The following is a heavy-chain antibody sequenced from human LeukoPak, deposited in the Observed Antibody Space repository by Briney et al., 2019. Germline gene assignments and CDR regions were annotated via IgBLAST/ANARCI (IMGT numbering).Heavy chain of an antibody. D-gene: IGHD3-10*01. V-gene: IGHV3-30-3*02. CDR1: GFTFSGYP. Sequence: PGGSLRLSCAASGFTFSGYPIHWVRQAPGKGLEWVAVISYDGSNKYYADSVKGRFTISRDNSKNTLYLQMNSLRAEDTAVYYCAKEGYITMVRGVIITDYFDCWGQGTLVTVSS. CDR3: AKEGYITMVRGVIITDYFDC. CDR2: ISYDGSNK. J-gene: IGHJ4*02.